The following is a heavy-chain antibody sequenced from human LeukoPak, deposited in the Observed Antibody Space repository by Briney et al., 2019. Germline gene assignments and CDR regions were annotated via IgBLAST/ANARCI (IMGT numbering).Heavy chain of an antibody. CDR1: GFTFSSYA. V-gene: IGHV3-23*01. CDR2: ISGSGGST. CDR3: ARPGRTQEYYDFWSGYYADFDY. Sequence: GGSLRLSCAASGFTFSSYAMSWVRQAPGRGLAWVSAISGSGGSTYYADSVKGRFTISRDNSKNTLYPQMNSLRAEDTAVYYCARPGRTQEYYDFWSGYYADFDYWGQGTLVTVSS. D-gene: IGHD3-3*01. J-gene: IGHJ4*02.